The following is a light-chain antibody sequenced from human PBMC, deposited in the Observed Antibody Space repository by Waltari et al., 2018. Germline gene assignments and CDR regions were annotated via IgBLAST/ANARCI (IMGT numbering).Light chain of an antibody. V-gene: IGLV3-1*01. Sequence: YELTQPPSVSVSPGQTASIPFPGDKLGANFACWYQQKPGQSPVLVIYQDSKRPSGIPERFSGSNSGNTATLTISGTQAMDEADYYCQAWDSSTEVFGGGTKLTVL. CDR2: QDS. CDR3: QAWDSSTEV. CDR1: KLGANF. J-gene: IGLJ2*01.